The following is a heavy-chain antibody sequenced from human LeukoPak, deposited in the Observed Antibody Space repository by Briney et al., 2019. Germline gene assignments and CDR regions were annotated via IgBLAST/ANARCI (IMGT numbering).Heavy chain of an antibody. CDR3: ARLTQYA. CDR1: GFTFSSYA. V-gene: IGHV3-30*04. D-gene: IGHD2-8*01. CDR2: ISYDGSNK. Sequence: PGGSLRLSCAASGFTFSSYAMHWVRQAPGKGLEWVAVISYDGSNKYYADSVKGRFTISRDNSKNTLYLQMNSLRAEDTAVYYCARLTQYAWGQGTLVPVSS. J-gene: IGHJ4*02.